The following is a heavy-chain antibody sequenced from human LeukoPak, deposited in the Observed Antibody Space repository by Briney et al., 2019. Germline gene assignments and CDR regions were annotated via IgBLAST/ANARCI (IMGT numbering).Heavy chain of an antibody. CDR1: EFTFSSYW. Sequence: QPGGSLRLSCAASEFTFSSYWMHWVRQAPGKGLVWVSRINSDGSSTSYADSVKGRFTISRDNAKNTLYLQMNSLRAEDTAVYYCARVNCSSTSCYTYYYYYGMDVWGQGTTVTVSS. CDR2: INSDGSST. V-gene: IGHV3-74*01. CDR3: ARVNCSSTSCYTYYYYYGMDV. J-gene: IGHJ6*02. D-gene: IGHD2-2*01.